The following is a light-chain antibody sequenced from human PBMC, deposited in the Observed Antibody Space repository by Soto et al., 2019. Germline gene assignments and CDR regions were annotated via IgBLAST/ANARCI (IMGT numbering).Light chain of an antibody. CDR3: SSYAGSSNILV. Sequence: QSALAQPPSASGSLGQSVTISCTGTSSDVGGYNYVSWYQQHPGKAPQLMIYEVTKRPSGVPDRFSGSKSGITASLTVSGLQAEDEADYYCSSYAGSSNILVFGGGTKLTVL. CDR2: EVT. V-gene: IGLV2-8*01. J-gene: IGLJ2*01. CDR1: SSDVGGYNY.